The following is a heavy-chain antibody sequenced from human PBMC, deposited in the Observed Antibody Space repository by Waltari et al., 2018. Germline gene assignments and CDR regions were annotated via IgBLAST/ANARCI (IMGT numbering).Heavy chain of an antibody. CDR1: GGSISGYY. Sequence: PSETLSLTCTVSGGSISGYYWSWIRQPPGKGLEWIGHIYYSGSTNYNPSLKSRVTMSIDTSENQFSLKLSSVTAADTAVYYCARAYYGDSYDYWGQGTLVTVS. CDR2: IYYSGST. V-gene: IGHV4-59*08. D-gene: IGHD4-17*01. J-gene: IGHJ4*02. CDR3: ARAYYGDSYDY.